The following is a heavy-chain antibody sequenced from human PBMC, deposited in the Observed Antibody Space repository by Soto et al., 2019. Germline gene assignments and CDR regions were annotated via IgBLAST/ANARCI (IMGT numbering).Heavy chain of an antibody. CDR1: ENTFSTYS. CDR3: ARDLYSTSWYVRAFDM. J-gene: IGHJ3*02. D-gene: IGHD6-13*01. V-gene: IGHV1-46*03. CDR2: INPTATTT. Sequence: ASVKVSCKASENTFSTYSLHWVRQAPGQGLEWMGVINPTATTTTDAQKFQGRVTMTRDTSTSTVFLELSSLRSGDTAVYYCARDLYSTSWYVRAFDMWGQGTMVTVSS.